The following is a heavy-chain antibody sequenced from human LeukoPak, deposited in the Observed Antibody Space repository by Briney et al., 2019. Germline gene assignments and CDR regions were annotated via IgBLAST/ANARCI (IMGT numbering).Heavy chain of an antibody. CDR3: ARAEYLYYYMDV. CDR2: IKHDGGER. D-gene: IGHD6-6*01. Sequence: SGGSLRLSCAASGFTFSGYWMTWVRQAPGKGLEWVANIKHDGGERYYVDSVKGRFTISRDNAKNSLYLQMNSLRAEDAAVYYCARAEYLYYYMDVWGKGTTVTVSS. V-gene: IGHV3-7*01. J-gene: IGHJ6*03. CDR1: GFTFSGYW.